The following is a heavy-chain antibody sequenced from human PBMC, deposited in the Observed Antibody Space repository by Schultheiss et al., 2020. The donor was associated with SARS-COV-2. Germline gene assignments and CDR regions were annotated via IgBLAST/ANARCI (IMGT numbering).Heavy chain of an antibody. V-gene: IGHV3-74*03. CDR3: AGGWLGPIDRFDP. CDR2: INRDGTTT. Sequence: GGSLRLSCVASGFTFSKSWMNWVRQVPGKRLEWVSRINRDGTTTTYADSVKGRFTISRDNAKNTLHLQMNSLRDEDTAVYYCAGGWLGPIDRFDPWGQGTLVTVSS. D-gene: IGHD5-12*01. CDR1: GFTFSKSW. J-gene: IGHJ5*02.